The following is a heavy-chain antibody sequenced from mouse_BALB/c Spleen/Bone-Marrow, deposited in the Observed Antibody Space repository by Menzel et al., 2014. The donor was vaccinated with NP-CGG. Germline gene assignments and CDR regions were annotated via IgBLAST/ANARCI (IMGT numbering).Heavy chain of an antibody. CDR2: IYPSDSYS. CDR1: GYTFTNYW. Sequence: QVQLKQSGAELVRPGASVKVSCKASGYTFTNYWINWVRQRPGQGLEWIGNIYPSDSYSNYNQKFKDKATLTVDKSSSTAYMQLSSRTSEDSAVYYCTRRDRYDYYGVDYWGQGTSVTVSS. V-gene: IGHV1S126*01. J-gene: IGHJ4*01. D-gene: IGHD2-14*01. CDR3: TRRDRYDYYGVDY.